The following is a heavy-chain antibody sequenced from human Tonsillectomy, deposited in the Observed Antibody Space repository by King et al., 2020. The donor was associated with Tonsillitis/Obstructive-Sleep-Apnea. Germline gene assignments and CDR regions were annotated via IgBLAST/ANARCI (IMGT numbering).Heavy chain of an antibody. Sequence: VQLVESGGGLVQPGGSLRLSCAASGFTFSSYAMSWVRQAPGKGLEWVSAISGSGGSTYYADSVKGRFTISRDNSKNTLYLQMNSLRAEDTAVYYCAKGYGGDYPVYYYYDGMDVWGQGTTVTVSS. CDR3: AKGYGGDYPVYYYYDGMDV. D-gene: IGHD4-23*01. CDR1: GFTFSSYA. J-gene: IGHJ6*02. V-gene: IGHV3-23*04. CDR2: ISGSGGST.